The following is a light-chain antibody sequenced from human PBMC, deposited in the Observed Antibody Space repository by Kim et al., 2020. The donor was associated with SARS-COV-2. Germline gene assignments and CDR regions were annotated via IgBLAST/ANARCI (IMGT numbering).Light chain of an antibody. V-gene: IGKV3-11*01. CDR3: QQRSNWPPIT. Sequence: FPGERAALSCRASQSVSSYLAWYHQKPGQAPRLLIYDASNRATGIPARFSGSGSGTDFTLTISSLEPEDFAVYYWQQRSNWPPITFGQGTRLEIK. J-gene: IGKJ5*01. CDR1: QSVSSY. CDR2: DAS.